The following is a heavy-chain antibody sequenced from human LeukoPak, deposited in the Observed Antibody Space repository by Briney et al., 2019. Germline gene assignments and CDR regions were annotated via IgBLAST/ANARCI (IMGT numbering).Heavy chain of an antibody. CDR1: RGTLSSYA. Sequence: SVKVSCKASRGTLSSYAISWVRQAPGQGLEWMGRIIPILGIENYAQKFQGRVTITADKSTSTAYMELSSLRSEDTAVYYCARDSGYDSDYYYYGMDVWGQGTTVTVSS. CDR3: ARDSGYDSDYYYYGMDV. V-gene: IGHV1-69*04. J-gene: IGHJ6*02. CDR2: IIPILGIE. D-gene: IGHD5-12*01.